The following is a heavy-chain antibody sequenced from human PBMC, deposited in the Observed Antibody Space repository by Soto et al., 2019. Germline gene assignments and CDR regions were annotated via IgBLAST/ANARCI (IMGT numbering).Heavy chain of an antibody. CDR2: IFHSGHA. CDR1: GGSITSSNW. Sequence: QVQLQESGPGLVKPSGTLSLTCAVSGGSITSSNWWSWVRQTPGRGLEWIGEIFHSGHANYSPSLTSGVTISIDKSKIHFCLKLMSVTAADTAVYYCARVIISRNEWFDYWGQGALVTVSS. J-gene: IGHJ4*02. D-gene: IGHD3-3*01. V-gene: IGHV4-4*02. CDR3: ARVIISRNEWFDY.